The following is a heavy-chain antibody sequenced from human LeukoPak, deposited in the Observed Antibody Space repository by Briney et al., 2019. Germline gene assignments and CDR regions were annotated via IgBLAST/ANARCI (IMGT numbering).Heavy chain of an antibody. CDR2: FNHSWGA. D-gene: IGHD3-10*01. CDR3: AREPVRGAVFDY. Sequence: SETLSPTCAVYGGSFSGYYWSWIRQPPGKGLEWIGEFNHSWGAKYNPSLKSRATISVDTSKNQFSLKLSSVTAADTAVYYCAREPVRGAVFDYWGQGTLVTVSS. J-gene: IGHJ4*02. CDR1: GGSFSGYY. V-gene: IGHV4-34*01.